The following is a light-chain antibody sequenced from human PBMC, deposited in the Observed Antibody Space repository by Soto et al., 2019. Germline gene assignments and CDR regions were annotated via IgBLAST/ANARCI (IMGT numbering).Light chain of an antibody. Sequence: ETVMTQSPATLSVSPGERATLSCRASQSVYSSLAWYQQKPGQAPRLLIYGASTRATGIPARFSGSGSGTEFTLTISSLQSEDFAVYYCQQYNNWPRTFGQGTKVDIK. CDR2: GAS. CDR3: QQYNNWPRT. J-gene: IGKJ1*01. CDR1: QSVYSS. V-gene: IGKV3D-15*01.